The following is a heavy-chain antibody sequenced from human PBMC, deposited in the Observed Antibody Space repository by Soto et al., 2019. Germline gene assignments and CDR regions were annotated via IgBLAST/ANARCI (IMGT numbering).Heavy chain of an antibody. CDR3: ATNYGSGSTHFDY. J-gene: IGHJ4*02. V-gene: IGHV1-69*02. CDR1: EGTFDSYT. CDR2: IIPMGGMA. Sequence: QVQLVQSGAEVKKPGSSVKVSCAASEGTFDSYTINWFRQAPGLGPEWMGRIIPMGGMADYVKKFQGRVTLFADKSTSTAYIVLSRLRSEDTAVYSCATNYGSGSTHFDYWGQGTLVTVSS. D-gene: IGHD3-10*01.